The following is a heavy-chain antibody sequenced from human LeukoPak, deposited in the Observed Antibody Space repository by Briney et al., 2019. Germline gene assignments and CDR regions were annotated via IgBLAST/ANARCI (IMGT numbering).Heavy chain of an antibody. D-gene: IGHD2-2*01. CDR3: ARGSRDAFDI. J-gene: IGHJ3*02. CDR1: GFTFSSYE. V-gene: IGHV3-48*03. CDR2: ISSSGSTI. Sequence: GGSLRLSCAASGFTFSSYEMNWVRQAPGKGLEWVSYISSSGSTIYYADSVKGRFTISRDNAKNSVYLQMNSPRAEDTAAYYCARGSRDAFDIWGQGTMATVPS.